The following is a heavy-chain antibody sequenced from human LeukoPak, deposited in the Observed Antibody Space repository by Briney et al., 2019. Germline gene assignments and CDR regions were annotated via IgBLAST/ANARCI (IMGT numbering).Heavy chain of an antibody. CDR3: ARDRPGYSGYDGSPTDDY. CDR2: IISSGSTI. CDR1: GFTFSDYY. V-gene: IGHV3-11*01. Sequence: GSLRLSCAASGFTFSDYYMSWIRQAPGTGLEWVSYIISSGSTIYYADSVKGRFTISRDNAKNSLYLQMNSLRAEDTAVYYCARDRPGYSGYDGSPTDDYWGQGALVTVSS. J-gene: IGHJ4*02. D-gene: IGHD5-12*01.